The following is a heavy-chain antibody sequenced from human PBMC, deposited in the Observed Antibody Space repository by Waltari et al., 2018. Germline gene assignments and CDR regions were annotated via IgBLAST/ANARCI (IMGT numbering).Heavy chain of an antibody. V-gene: IGHV4-39*05. CDR2: ISYSGTP. Sequence: QLQLQESGPGLVKPSETPSLTCTVSGDSLSSSYLWGWIRQPPGKGLEWIGRISYSGTPFYNPSLKSRLTISVDTSKNQFSLNLRSVTAADTAIYFCATHRGGHEDFQYWGQGTLVTVSS. J-gene: IGHJ1*01. CDR1: GDSLSSSYL. CDR3: ATHRGGHEDFQY.